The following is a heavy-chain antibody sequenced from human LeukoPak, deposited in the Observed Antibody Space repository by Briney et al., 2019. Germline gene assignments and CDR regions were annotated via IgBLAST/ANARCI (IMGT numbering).Heavy chain of an antibody. J-gene: IGHJ6*03. D-gene: IGHD6-19*01. CDR3: ARDRSGSGWYYNYYYYMDV. CDR1: GYTFTSYD. CDR2: INPSGGST. V-gene: IGHV1-46*01. Sequence: ASVKVSCKASGYTFTSYDTNWVRQAPGQGLEWMGIINPSGGSTSYAQKFQGRVTMTRDMSTSTVYMELSSLRSEDTAVYYCARDRSGSGWYYNYYYYMDVWGKGTTVTVSS.